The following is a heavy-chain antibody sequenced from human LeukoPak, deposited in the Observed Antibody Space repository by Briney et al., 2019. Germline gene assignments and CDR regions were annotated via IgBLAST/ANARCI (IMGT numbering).Heavy chain of an antibody. D-gene: IGHD2-15*01. V-gene: IGHV3-30*03. Sequence: PGGSLRLSCTASGFIFSNYGMHWVRQAPGKGLEWVAVISYDGNSKYYVDSVKGRFTISRDNAKNSLYLQMNSLRAEDTAVYYCARDGRYCSGGSCYGYYYMDVWGKGTTVTISS. CDR1: GFIFSNYG. CDR3: ARDGRYCSGGSCYGYYYMDV. J-gene: IGHJ6*03. CDR2: ISYDGNSK.